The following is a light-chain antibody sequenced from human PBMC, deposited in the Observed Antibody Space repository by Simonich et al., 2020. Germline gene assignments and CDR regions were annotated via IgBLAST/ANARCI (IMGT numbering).Light chain of an antibody. CDR2: LGS. J-gene: IGKJ1*01. CDR1: QSLLHSNGYNY. V-gene: IGKV2-28*01. CDR3: MQALQTPWT. Sequence: DIVMTQSPLSLPVTPGEPASISCRSSQSLLHSNGYNYLDWYLQKTGQSPQLLTYLGSDRASGVPDRFSGSGSGTDFTLKISRVEAEDVGVYYCMQALQTPWTFGQGTKVEIK.